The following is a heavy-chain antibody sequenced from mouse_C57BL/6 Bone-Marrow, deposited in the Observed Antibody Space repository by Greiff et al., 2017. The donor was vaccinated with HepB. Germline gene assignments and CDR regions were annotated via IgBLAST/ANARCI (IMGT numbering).Heavy chain of an antibody. Sequence: EVKLVESGGGLVKPGGSLKLSCAASGFTFSSYAMSWVRQTPEKRLEWVATISDGGSYTYYPDNVKGRFTISRDNAKHNLYLQMSHLKSEDTAMYYCARDLTGTYYYAMDYWGQGTSVTVSS. D-gene: IGHD4-1*01. J-gene: IGHJ4*01. CDR2: ISDGGSYT. V-gene: IGHV5-4*01. CDR3: ARDLTGTYYYAMDY. CDR1: GFTFSSYA.